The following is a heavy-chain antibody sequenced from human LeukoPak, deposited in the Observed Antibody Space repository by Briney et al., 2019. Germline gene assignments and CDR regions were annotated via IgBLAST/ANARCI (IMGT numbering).Heavy chain of an antibody. V-gene: IGHV4-4*07. CDR2: VYPSGEK. D-gene: IGHD3-16*01. Sequence: SETLSLTCSVPGSSISSYYYSWIRQPAGEGLQWIGRVYPSGEKNYNPSLKSRVTMSLDTSKYQVSLKLTPVTAADTAVYFCARGIQGESFDYWGQGALVTVSS. J-gene: IGHJ4*02. CDR1: GSSISSYY. CDR3: ARGIQGESFDY.